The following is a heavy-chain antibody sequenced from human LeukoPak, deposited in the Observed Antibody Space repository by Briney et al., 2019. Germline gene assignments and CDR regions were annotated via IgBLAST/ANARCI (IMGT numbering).Heavy chain of an antibody. V-gene: IGHV1-69*04. J-gene: IGHJ4*02. CDR2: IIPILGIA. Sequence: SVKVSCKASGGTFSSYAISWVRQAPGQGLEWMGRIIPILGIANYAQKFQGRVTITADKSTSTAYMELSSLRSEDTAVYYCARSGGGYSGSDYWGQGTLVTVSS. CDR3: ARSGGGYSGSDY. CDR1: GGTFSSYA. D-gene: IGHD5-12*01.